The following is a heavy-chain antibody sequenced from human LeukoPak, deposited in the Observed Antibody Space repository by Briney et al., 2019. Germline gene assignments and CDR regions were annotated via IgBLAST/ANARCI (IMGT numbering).Heavy chain of an antibody. CDR3: ARATQQWFFFDY. Sequence: ASVKVSCKASGYTFTGYYIHWVRQAPGQGLEWMGIVNPSNGATSFAQKFQGRVTLTRDTSTSTVYMELSSLRSEDTAMYYCARATQQWFFFDYWGQGTLVTVSS. D-gene: IGHD3-22*01. V-gene: IGHV1-46*01. CDR2: VNPSNGAT. CDR1: GYTFTGYY. J-gene: IGHJ4*02.